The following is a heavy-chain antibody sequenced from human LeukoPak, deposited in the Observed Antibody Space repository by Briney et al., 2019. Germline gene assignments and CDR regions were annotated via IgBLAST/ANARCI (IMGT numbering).Heavy chain of an antibody. CDR2: IYTSGST. CDR1: GGSISSYY. Sequence: SETLSLTCTVPGGSISSYYWSWIRQPAGKGLEWIGRIYTSGSTNYNPSLKSRVTMSVDTSKNQFSLKLSSVSAADTAVYYCARGIAARHTFYYFYYWVQGTLVTVSS. J-gene: IGHJ4*02. V-gene: IGHV4-4*07. CDR3: ARGIAARHTFYYFYY. D-gene: IGHD6-6*01.